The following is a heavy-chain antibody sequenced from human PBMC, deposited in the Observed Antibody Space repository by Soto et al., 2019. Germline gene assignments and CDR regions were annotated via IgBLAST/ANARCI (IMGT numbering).Heavy chain of an antibody. CDR3: ARGEYQFVYGMDV. CDR1: SGSMSSSLNH. Sequence: PSETLSLTCIVSSGSMSSSLNHWGWIRHPPGKGLEWIGNINYSGSTYYNPSLESRVAISVDTPNNQLSLKLSSVTAADTAVYYCARGEYQFVYGMDVWGQGTTVTVSS. D-gene: IGHD2-15*01. V-gene: IGHV4-39*01. J-gene: IGHJ6*02. CDR2: INYSGST.